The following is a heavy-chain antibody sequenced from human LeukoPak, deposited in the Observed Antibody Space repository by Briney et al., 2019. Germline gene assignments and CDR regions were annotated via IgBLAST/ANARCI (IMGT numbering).Heavy chain of an antibody. Sequence: PSETQSLTCTVSGGSISSYYWSWIRQPPGKGLEWIGYIYYSGSTNYNPSLKSRVTIAVDTSKNQFSLRLSSVTAADTAVYYCAMAYSSSWYYFDYWGQGTLVTLSS. CDR2: IYYSGST. CDR3: AMAYSSSWYYFDY. CDR1: GGSISSYY. J-gene: IGHJ4*02. V-gene: IGHV4-59*01. D-gene: IGHD6-13*01.